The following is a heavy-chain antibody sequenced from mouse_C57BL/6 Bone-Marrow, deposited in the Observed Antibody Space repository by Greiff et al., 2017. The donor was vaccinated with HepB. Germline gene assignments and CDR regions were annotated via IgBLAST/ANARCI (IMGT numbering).Heavy chain of an antibody. V-gene: IGHV1-82*01. CDR3: ARPPITTVVATRYYFDY. D-gene: IGHD1-1*01. CDR2: IYPGDGDT. CDR1: GYAFSSSW. J-gene: IGHJ2*01. Sequence: VKLVESGPELVKPGASVKISCKASGYAFSSSWMNWVKQRPGKGLEWIGRIYPGDGDTNYNGKFKGKATLTADKSSSTAYMQLSSLTSEDSAVYFCARPPITTVVATRYYFDYWGQGTTLTVSS.